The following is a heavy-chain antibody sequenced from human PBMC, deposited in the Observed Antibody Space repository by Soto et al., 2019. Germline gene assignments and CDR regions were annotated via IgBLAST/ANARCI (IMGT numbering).Heavy chain of an antibody. D-gene: IGHD6-19*01. Sequence: SETLSLTCAVYGGSFIGYYWSWIRQPPGKGLEWIGEINHSGSTNYNPSLKSRVTISVDTSKNQFSLKLSSVTAADTAVYYCARGGIAVAGTFDCWGQGTLVTVSS. J-gene: IGHJ4*02. CDR3: ARGGIAVAGTFDC. V-gene: IGHV4-34*01. CDR1: GGSFIGYY. CDR2: INHSGST.